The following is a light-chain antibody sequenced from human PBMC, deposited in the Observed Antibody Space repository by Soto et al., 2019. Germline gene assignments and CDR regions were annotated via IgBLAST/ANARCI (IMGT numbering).Light chain of an antibody. Sequence: DIQMTQSPSSLAASIGDSVTITCRASQTIIGYFNWYQQKPGKAPRLLINAASNLQSGVPSRFRGSGSETDFTLTITSLQPEDFATYYCQQSYTTPRTFGQGTKVDNK. CDR2: AAS. CDR3: QQSYTTPRT. V-gene: IGKV1-39*01. CDR1: QTIIGY. J-gene: IGKJ1*01.